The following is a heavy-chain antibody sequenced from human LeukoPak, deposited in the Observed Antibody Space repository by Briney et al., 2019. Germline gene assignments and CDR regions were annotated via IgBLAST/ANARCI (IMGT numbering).Heavy chain of an antibody. CDR2: INQDGSAK. CDR1: GFTFSSYW. V-gene: IGHV3-7*01. D-gene: IGHD5-24*01. CDR3: ARVESTRWDHYFDY. Sequence: GGSLRLSCAASGFTFSSYWMSWVRQAPGKGLEWVANINQDGSAKYYVDSVKGRFTISRDNAKNSLYLQMNSLRAEDTAVYYCARVESTRWDHYFDYWGQGTLVAVSS. J-gene: IGHJ4*02.